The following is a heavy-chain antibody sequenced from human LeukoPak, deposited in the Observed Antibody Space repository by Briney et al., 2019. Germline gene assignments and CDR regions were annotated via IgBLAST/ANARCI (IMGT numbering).Heavy chain of an antibody. CDR1: GYTFTSYY. CDR3: ASTGWPQYNWFDP. D-gene: IGHD6-19*01. J-gene: IGHJ5*02. CDR2: ISAYNGNT. Sequence: ASVKVSCKASGYTFTSYYMHWVRQAPGQGLEWMGWISAYNGNTNYAQKLQGRVTMTTDTSTSTAYMELRSLRSDDTAVYYCASTGWPQYNWFDPWGQGTLVTVSS. V-gene: IGHV1-18*04.